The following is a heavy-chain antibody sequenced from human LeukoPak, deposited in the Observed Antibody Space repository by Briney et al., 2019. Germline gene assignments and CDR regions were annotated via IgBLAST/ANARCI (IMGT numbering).Heavy chain of an antibody. CDR3: AGSYCSSTSCYPPYNWFDP. D-gene: IGHD2-2*01. CDR2: IIPIFGTA. V-gene: IGHV1-69*05. CDR1: GGTFSSYA. J-gene: IGHJ5*02. Sequence: SVKVSCKASGGTFSSYAISWVRQAPGQGLEWMGGIIPIFGTANYAQKFQGRVTITTDESTSTAYMELSSLRSEDTAAYYCAGSYCSSTSCYPPYNWFDPWGQGTLVTVSS.